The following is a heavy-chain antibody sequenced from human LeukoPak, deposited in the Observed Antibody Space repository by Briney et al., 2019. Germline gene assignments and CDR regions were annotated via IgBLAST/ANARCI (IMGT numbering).Heavy chain of an antibody. CDR2: INYDGST. Sequence: VSRINYDGSTNYADSVKGRFTISRDNARNTLYMQMNSLRAEDTAVYYCVRGCSSTSCYPFDCWGQRTLVTVSS. D-gene: IGHD2-2*01. V-gene: IGHV3-74*01. CDR3: VRGCSSTSCYPFDC. J-gene: IGHJ4*02.